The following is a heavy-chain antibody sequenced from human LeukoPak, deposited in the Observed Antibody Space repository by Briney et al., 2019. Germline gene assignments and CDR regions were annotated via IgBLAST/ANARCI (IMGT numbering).Heavy chain of an antibody. Sequence: GASVKVSCKASGGTFSSYAISWVRQAPGQGLEWMGGIIPIFGTANYAQKFQGRVTITADKSTSTAYMELSSLRSEDTAVYYCARAPELPPLYSSGWTYYYYYYMDVWGKGTTVTVSS. CDR3: ARAPELPPLYSSGWTYYYYYYMDV. CDR1: GGTFSSYA. D-gene: IGHD6-19*01. CDR2: IIPIFGTA. V-gene: IGHV1-69*06. J-gene: IGHJ6*03.